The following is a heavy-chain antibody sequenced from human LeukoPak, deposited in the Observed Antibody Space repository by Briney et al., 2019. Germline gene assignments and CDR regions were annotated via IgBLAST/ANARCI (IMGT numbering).Heavy chain of an antibody. CDR3: ARMAGYYDILTGYYPFDY. Sequence: ASVKVSCKASGYTFTSYGISWVRQAPGQGLEWMGWISAYNGNTNYAQKLQGRVTMTTDTSTSTAYMELRSLRSDDTAVYYCARMAGYYDILTGYYPFDYWGQGTLVTVSS. V-gene: IGHV1-18*01. CDR1: GYTFTSYG. D-gene: IGHD3-9*01. CDR2: ISAYNGNT. J-gene: IGHJ4*02.